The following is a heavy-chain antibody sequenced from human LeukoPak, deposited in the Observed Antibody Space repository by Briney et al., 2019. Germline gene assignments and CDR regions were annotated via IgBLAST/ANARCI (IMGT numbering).Heavy chain of an antibody. CDR1: GYTFTSYG. D-gene: IGHD3-22*01. Sequence: ASVKVSCKASGYTFTSYGISWVRQAPEQGLEWMGWISAYNGNTNYAQKLQGRVTMTTDTSTSTAYMELRSLRSDDTAVYYCARAHPMIVGVITLGAFDIWGQGTMVTVSS. CDR3: ARAHPMIVGVITLGAFDI. J-gene: IGHJ3*02. CDR2: ISAYNGNT. V-gene: IGHV1-18*01.